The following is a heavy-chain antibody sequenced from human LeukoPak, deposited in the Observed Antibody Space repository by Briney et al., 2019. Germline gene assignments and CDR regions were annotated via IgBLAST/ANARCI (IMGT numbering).Heavy chain of an antibody. V-gene: IGHV3-30*02. CDR3: ARVGAVAGDFDY. D-gene: IGHD6-19*01. CDR1: GFTFSSYA. CDR2: IRYDGSNK. Sequence: PGGSLRLSCAASGFTFSSYAMRWVRQAPGKGLEWVAFIRYDGSNKYYADSGKGRFTISRDNSKNTLYLQMNSLRSEDTAVYYCARVGAVAGDFDYWGQGTLVTVSS. J-gene: IGHJ4*02.